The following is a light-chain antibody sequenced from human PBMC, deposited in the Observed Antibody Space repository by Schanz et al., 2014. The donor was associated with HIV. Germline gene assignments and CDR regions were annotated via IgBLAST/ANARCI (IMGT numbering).Light chain of an antibody. CDR2: EVI. Sequence: QSALTQPPSASGSPGQSVTISCTGTSSDVGGYNHVSWYQQHPGKAPKLMIYEVIKRPSGVPDRFSGSKSGTSASLAITGLQAEDEADYYCQSFDSSLSGSNVVFGGGTKLTVL. J-gene: IGLJ2*01. V-gene: IGLV2-8*01. CDR1: SSDVGGYNH. CDR3: QSFDSSLSGSNVV.